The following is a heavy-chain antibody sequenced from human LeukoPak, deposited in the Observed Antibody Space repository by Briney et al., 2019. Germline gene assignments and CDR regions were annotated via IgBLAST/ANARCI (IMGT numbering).Heavy chain of an antibody. CDR2: IYYSGST. D-gene: IGHD5-18*01. Sequence: SETLSLTCTVFGGSISSYFWSWIRQPPGKGLEWIGYIYYSGSTNYNPSLKSRVTISVDTSKNQFSLKLSSVTAADTAVYYCARALGYSYGPDYWGQGTLVTVSS. CDR3: ARALGYSYGPDY. CDR1: GGSISSYF. J-gene: IGHJ4*02. V-gene: IGHV4-59*01.